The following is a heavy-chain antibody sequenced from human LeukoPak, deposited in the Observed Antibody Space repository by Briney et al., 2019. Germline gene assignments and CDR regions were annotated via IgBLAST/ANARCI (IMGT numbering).Heavy chain of an antibody. J-gene: IGHJ4*02. CDR1: GFTFSSYA. CDR3: AKTTIGYSSGRYPGWPVDY. Sequence: GGSLRLSCAASGFTFSSYAMSWARKVQGKGLEWASAIMGGGGSTYYADSVKGRFSISRDNSKNTVYLQMNSLRAEDTAVYYCAKTTIGYSSGRYPGWPVDYWGQGTLVTVSS. CDR2: IMGGGGST. D-gene: IGHD6-19*01. V-gene: IGHV3-23*01.